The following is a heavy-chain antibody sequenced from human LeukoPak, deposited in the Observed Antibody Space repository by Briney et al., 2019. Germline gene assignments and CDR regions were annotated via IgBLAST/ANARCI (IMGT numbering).Heavy chain of an antibody. J-gene: IGHJ5*02. CDR1: GFTFSNYA. Sequence: GGSLRLSCAASGFTFSNYAMNWVRQAPGKGLEWVSSISGSGDDPSYADPVKGRFTISRDNSRNTLYLQMNSLRAEDTAVYYCAKQFVDIWGQGTLVTVSS. CDR2: ISGSGDDP. V-gene: IGHV3-23*01. CDR3: AKQFVDI. D-gene: IGHD5-24*01.